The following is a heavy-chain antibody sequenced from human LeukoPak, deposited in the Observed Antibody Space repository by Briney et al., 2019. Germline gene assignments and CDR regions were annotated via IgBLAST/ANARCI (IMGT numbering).Heavy chain of an antibody. D-gene: IGHD1-26*01. CDR3: ARDMSGSYSTRFDP. V-gene: IGHV1-18*01. CDR2: ISAYNGNT. CDR1: GYTFTTYG. J-gene: IGHJ5*02. Sequence: GASVTVSCKASGYTFTTYGINWVRQAPGQGLEWMGWISAYNGNTNYAQRFQGRVTMTTDTSTSTAYMELRSLRSDGTAVYYCARDMSGSYSTRFDPWGQGTLVTVSS.